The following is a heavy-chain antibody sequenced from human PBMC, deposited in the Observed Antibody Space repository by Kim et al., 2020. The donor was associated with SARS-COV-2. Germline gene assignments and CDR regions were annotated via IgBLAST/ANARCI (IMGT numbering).Heavy chain of an antibody. CDR2: K. V-gene: IGHV1-8*01. D-gene: IGHD3-22*01. Sequence: KGKDRKIKGRVTMTRNTSISTAYMELSSLRSEDTAVYYCARGVILHGMDVWGQGTTVTVSS. J-gene: IGHJ6*02. CDR3: ARGVILHGMDV.